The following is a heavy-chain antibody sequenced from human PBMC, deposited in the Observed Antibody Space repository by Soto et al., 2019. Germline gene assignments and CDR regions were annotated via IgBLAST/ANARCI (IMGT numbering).Heavy chain of an antibody. Sequence: SETLSITCTVSGGSISSSSYYWGWIRQPPGKGLEWIGSIYYSGSTYYNPSLKSRVTISVDTSKNQFSLKLSSVTAADTAVYYCARPRDVYCSSTSCYYPAGWFDPWGQGTLVTVSS. CDR1: GGSISSSSYY. V-gene: IGHV4-39*01. CDR3: ARPRDVYCSSTSCYYPAGWFDP. D-gene: IGHD2-2*01. CDR2: IYYSGST. J-gene: IGHJ5*02.